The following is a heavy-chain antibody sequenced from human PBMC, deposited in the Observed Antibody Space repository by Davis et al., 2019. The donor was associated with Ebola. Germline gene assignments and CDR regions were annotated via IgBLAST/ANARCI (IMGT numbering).Heavy chain of an antibody. CDR2: IYYSGST. CDR3: ASSWHYDPYGFDY. Sequence: PSETLSLTCTVSGGSVSSGSYYWSWIRQPPGKGLEWIGYIYYSGSTNYNPSLKSRVTISVDTSKNQFSLKLSSVTAADTAVYYCASSWHYDPYGFDYWGQGTLVTVSS. CDR1: GGSVSSGSYY. J-gene: IGHJ4*02. D-gene: IGHD3-22*01. V-gene: IGHV4-61*01.